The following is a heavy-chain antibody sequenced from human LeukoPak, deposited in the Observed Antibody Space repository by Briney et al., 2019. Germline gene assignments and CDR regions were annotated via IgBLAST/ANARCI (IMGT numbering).Heavy chain of an antibody. D-gene: IGHD3-22*01. CDR1: GFTFGSYS. CDR2: ISSSSSYI. Sequence: PGGSLRLSCAASGFTFGSYSMNWVRQAPGKGVEWVSSISSSSSYIYYADSVKGRFTISRDNAKDSLYLQMNSLRAEDTAVNYCASSHYYDSSGYWWGQGTLVTVSS. CDR3: ASSHYYDSSGYW. V-gene: IGHV3-21*01. J-gene: IGHJ4*02.